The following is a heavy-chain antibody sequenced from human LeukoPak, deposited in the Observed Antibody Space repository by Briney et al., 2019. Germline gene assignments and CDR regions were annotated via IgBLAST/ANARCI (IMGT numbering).Heavy chain of an antibody. J-gene: IGHJ4*02. D-gene: IGHD3-10*01. Sequence: GGSLRLSCAASGFTFSSYGMHWVRQAPGKGLEWVAFIRYDGSNKYYADSVKGRFTISRDNSKNTLYLQMNSLRAEDTAVYYCAKDPYNYGSGSYRPDYWGQGTLVTVSS. CDR1: GFTFSSYG. CDR2: IRYDGSNK. CDR3: AKDPYNYGSGSYRPDY. V-gene: IGHV3-30*02.